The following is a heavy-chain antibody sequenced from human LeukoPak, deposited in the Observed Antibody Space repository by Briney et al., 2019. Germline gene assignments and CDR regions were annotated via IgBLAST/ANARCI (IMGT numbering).Heavy chain of an antibody. CDR2: IYTSGST. CDR1: GGSISSYY. CDR3: AREKTFMTRILNWFDP. V-gene: IGHV4-4*07. Sequence: SETLSLTCTVPGGSISSYYWSWIRQPAGKGLEWIGRIYTSGSTNYNPSLKSRVTMSVDTSKNQFSLKLSSVTAADTAVYYCAREKTFMTRILNWFDPWGQGTLVTVSS. J-gene: IGHJ5*02. D-gene: IGHD3-16*01.